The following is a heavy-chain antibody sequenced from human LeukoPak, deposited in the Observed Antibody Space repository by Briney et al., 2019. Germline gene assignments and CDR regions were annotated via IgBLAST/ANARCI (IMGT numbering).Heavy chain of an antibody. D-gene: IGHD6-19*01. CDR3: ARESETSGWYGY. CDR2: ISGDGGST. CDR1: GFIFDNYA. Sequence: GGSLRLSCAAPGFIFDNYAIHWVRQAPGKGLEWVSLISGDGGSTFYADSVRGRFTISRDNTRKSLSPQMSSLRSEDTALYYCARESETSGWYGYWGQGTLVTVSS. V-gene: IGHV3-43*02. J-gene: IGHJ4*02.